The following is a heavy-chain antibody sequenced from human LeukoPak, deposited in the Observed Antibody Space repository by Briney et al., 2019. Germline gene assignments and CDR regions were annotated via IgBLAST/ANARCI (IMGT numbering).Heavy chain of an antibody. V-gene: IGHV4-59*01. Sequence: SETLSLTCTVSGGSISSYYWSWIRQPPGKGLEWIGYIYYSGSTNYNPSLKSRVTISVDTSKNQFSLKLSSVTAADTAVYYCTRSGDNWYFDLWGRGTLVTVSS. CDR2: IYYSGST. CDR3: TRSGDNWYFDL. J-gene: IGHJ2*01. CDR1: GGSISSYY. D-gene: IGHD3-10*01.